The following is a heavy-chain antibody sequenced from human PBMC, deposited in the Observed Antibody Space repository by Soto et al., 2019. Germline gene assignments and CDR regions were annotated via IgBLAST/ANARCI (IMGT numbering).Heavy chain of an antibody. CDR2: ISYDGRKN. Sequence: PGGSLRLSCAASGFTFSDYGMHWVRQAPGKGLEWVAVISYDGRKNYYGDSVKGRFTIARDNSKNTLSRQMSSLRFDDTAVYYCAKALPIYTSGWYNYHGMDVWGQGTTVTVSS. CDR1: GFTFSDYG. D-gene: IGHD6-25*01. CDR3: AKALPIYTSGWYNYHGMDV. J-gene: IGHJ6*02. V-gene: IGHV3-30*18.